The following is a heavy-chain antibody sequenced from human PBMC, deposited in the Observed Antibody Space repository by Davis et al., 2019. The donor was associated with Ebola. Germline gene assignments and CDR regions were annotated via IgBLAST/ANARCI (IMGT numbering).Heavy chain of an antibody. CDR2: IYYSGST. Sequence: SETLSLTCTVSGGSISSSSYYWGWIRQPPGKGLEWIGSIYYSGSTYYTPSLKSRVTISVDTSKNQFSLKLSSVTAADTAVYYCARERQETEDTTGIAAAGRDYYYGMDVWGKGTTVTVSS. D-gene: IGHD6-13*01. CDR3: ARERQETEDTTGIAAAGRDYYYGMDV. CDR1: GGSISSSSYY. V-gene: IGHV4-39*07. J-gene: IGHJ6*04.